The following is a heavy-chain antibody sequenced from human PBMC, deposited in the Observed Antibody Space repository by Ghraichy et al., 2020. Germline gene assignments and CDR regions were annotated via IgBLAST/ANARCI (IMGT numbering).Heavy chain of an antibody. CDR2: ISYDGSNK. CDR3: AREGEGSSGWEDYFDY. J-gene: IGHJ4*02. Sequence: GESLNISCAASGFTFSSYAMHWVRQAPGKGLEWVAVISYDGSNKYYADSVKGRFTISRDNSKNTLYLQMNSLRAEDTAVYYCAREGEGSSGWEDYFDYWGQGTLVTVSS. V-gene: IGHV3-30-3*01. D-gene: IGHD6-19*01. CDR1: GFTFSSYA.